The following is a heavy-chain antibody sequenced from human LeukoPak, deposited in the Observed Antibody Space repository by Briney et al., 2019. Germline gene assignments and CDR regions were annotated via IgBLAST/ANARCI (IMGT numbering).Heavy chain of an antibody. CDR2: ISSSNIYI. J-gene: IGHJ5*02. CDR1: GFTFSSYI. CDR3: ARGGYCSGGSCYTQYNWFDP. D-gene: IGHD2-15*01. V-gene: IGHV3-21*01. Sequence: GGSLRLSCAASGFTFSSYIMNWVRQAPGKGLEWVSSISSSNIYIYYADSVKGRFTISRDNAKNSLYLQMNSLRAEDTAVYYCARGGYCSGGSCYTQYNWFDPWGEGTLVTVSS.